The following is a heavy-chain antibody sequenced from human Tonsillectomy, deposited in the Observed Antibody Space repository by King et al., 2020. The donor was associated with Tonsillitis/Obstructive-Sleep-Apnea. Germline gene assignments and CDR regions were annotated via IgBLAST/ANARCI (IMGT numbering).Heavy chain of an antibody. D-gene: IGHD3-3*01. V-gene: IGHV4-59*01. Sequence: QLQESGPGLVKPSETLSLTCTVSGGSISSYYWSWIRQPPGKGLEWIGYIYYRGSTNYNPSLKRRVTISVDTSKNQFSLKLRSVTAADTAVYYCASYYDFWSGYPYWGQGTLVTVSS. J-gene: IGHJ4*02. CDR3: ASYYDFWSGYPY. CDR1: GGSISSYY. CDR2: IYYRGST.